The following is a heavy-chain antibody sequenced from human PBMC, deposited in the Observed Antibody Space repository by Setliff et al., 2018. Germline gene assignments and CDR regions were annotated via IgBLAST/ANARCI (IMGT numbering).Heavy chain of an antibody. CDR3: ARGPRYSGSYYVNY. J-gene: IGHJ4*02. Sequence: AVSGGSISSSNWWSWVRQPPGKGLEWIGEIYHSGSTNYNPSLKSRVTISVDTSKNQFSLNLSSVTAADTAVYYCARGPRYSGSYYVNYWGQGTLVTVSS. V-gene: IGHV4-4*02. D-gene: IGHD1-26*01. CDR1: GGSISSSNW. CDR2: IYHSGST.